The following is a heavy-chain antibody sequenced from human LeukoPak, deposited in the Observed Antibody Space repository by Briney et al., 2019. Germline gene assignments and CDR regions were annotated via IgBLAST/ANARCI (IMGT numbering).Heavy chain of an antibody. CDR1: GYTFSSYW. CDR3: TRAPLGYY. D-gene: IGHD3-16*01. V-gene: IGHV3-74*01. CDR2: INNDGGGT. J-gene: IGHJ4*02. Sequence: GGSLRLSCAASGYTFSSYWMHWVRQAPGKGLVWGARINNDGGGTGYADSVKGRFTITRDNAKNTLYLQMNSLRAEDTAVYYCTRAPLGYYWGRGTLVTVSS.